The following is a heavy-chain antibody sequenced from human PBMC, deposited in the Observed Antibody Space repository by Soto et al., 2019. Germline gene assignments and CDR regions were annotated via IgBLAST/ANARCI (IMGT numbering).Heavy chain of an antibody. D-gene: IGHD6-19*01. Sequence: SETLSLTCAVYGGSFSGYYWSWIRQPPGKGLEWIGEISHSGSTNYNPSLKSRVTISVDTSKNQFSLKLSSVTAADTAVYYCARATSIAVAYDYWGQGTLVTVSS. CDR1: GGSFSGYY. CDR3: ARATSIAVAYDY. V-gene: IGHV4-34*01. J-gene: IGHJ4*02. CDR2: ISHSGST.